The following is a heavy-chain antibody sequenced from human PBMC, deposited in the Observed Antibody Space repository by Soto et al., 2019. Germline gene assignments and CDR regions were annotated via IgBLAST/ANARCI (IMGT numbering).Heavy chain of an antibody. V-gene: IGHV3-11*01. CDR3: VRAYYDFGVPGYYYYGMDV. D-gene: IGHD3-3*01. Sequence: LRLSCAASGFTFSDYYMSWIRQAPGKGLEWVSYISSSGSTIYYADSVKGRFTISRDNAKNSLYLQMNSLRAEDTAVYYCVRAYYDFGVPGYYYYGMDVWGQGTTVTVSS. CDR2: ISSSGSTI. J-gene: IGHJ6*02. CDR1: GFTFSDYY.